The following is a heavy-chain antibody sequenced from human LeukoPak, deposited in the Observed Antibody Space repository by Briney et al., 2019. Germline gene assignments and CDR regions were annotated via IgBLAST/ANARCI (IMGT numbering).Heavy chain of an antibody. Sequence: GGSLRLSCEASGFTFSSYAMSWGRQAPGKVLEWVSGISGSGGSTYYADSVKGRFTISRDNSKNTLYLQMNSLRAEDTAVYYCAKSYDYIWGSYRFNWFDRWGQGTLVTVSS. V-gene: IGHV3-23*01. CDR1: GFTFSSYA. CDR3: AKSYDYIWGSYRFNWFDR. J-gene: IGHJ5*02. CDR2: ISGSGGST. D-gene: IGHD3-16*02.